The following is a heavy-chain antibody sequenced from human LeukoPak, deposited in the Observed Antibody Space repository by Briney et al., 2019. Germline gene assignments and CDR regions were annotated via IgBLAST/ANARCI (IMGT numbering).Heavy chain of an antibody. Sequence: GGSLRLSCAASGFTFSSHAMHWVRQAPGKGLEWVAVVSSDGRTKIYGDSVKGRFTISRENSQSTLTLQMNSLRAEDTAVYFCAKDGSTSCDYWGQGTLVTVSS. CDR3: AKDGSTSCDY. V-gene: IGHV3-30*18. D-gene: IGHD2-2*01. CDR2: VSSDGRTK. CDR1: GFTFSSHA. J-gene: IGHJ4*02.